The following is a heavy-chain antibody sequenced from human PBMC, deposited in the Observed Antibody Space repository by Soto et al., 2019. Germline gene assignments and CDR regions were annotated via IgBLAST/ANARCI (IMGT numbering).Heavy chain of an antibody. CDR2: ISGSGGST. CDR3: AKVRAKHYYYGMDV. J-gene: IGHJ6*02. Sequence: PGGSLRLSCAASGFTFSSYAMSWVRQAPGKGLEWVSAISGSGGSTYYADSVKGRFTISRDNSKNTLYLQMNSLRAEDTAVYYCAKVRAKHYYYGMDVWGQGTKVTVSS. CDR1: GFTFSSYA. V-gene: IGHV3-23*01.